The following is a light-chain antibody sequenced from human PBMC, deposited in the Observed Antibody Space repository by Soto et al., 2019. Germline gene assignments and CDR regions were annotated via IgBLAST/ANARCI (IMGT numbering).Light chain of an antibody. J-gene: IGLJ1*01. Sequence: QAVVTQPASVSGSPGQSITISCTGTSSDVGGYNYVSWYQHHPGKAPKLIIYDVSNRPSGVSNRFSGSKSGNTASLTISGLQPEDEADYYCSSYTTSNSRQVVFGTGTKDTVL. CDR2: DVS. CDR3: SSYTTSNSRQVV. CDR1: SSDVGGYNY. V-gene: IGLV2-14*03.